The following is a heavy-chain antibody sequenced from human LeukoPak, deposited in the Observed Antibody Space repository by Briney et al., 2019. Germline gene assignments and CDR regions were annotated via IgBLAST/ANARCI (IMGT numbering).Heavy chain of an antibody. CDR1: GGSFSGYY. J-gene: IGHJ6*02. CDR2: INHSGST. V-gene: IGHV4-34*01. Sequence: SETLSLTCAVYGGSFSGYYWSWIRQPPGKGLEWIGEINHSGSTNYNPSLKSRVTISVDTSKNQFSLKLSSVTAADPAVYYCARGGAAAGYYYYYYGMDVWGQGTTVTVSS. D-gene: IGHD6-13*01. CDR3: ARGGAAAGYYYYYYGMDV.